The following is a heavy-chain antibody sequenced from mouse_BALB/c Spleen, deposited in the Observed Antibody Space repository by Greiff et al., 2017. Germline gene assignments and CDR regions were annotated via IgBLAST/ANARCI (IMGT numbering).Heavy chain of an antibody. CDR1: GFTFSSYA. CDR3: ERIYYYGSSTYFDY. J-gene: IGHJ2*01. V-gene: IGHV5-9-4*01. D-gene: IGHD1-1*01. CDR2: ISSGGSYT. Sequence: VKLVESGGDFVTPGGSLKLSCAASGFTFSSYAMSWVRQSPEQRLEWVAEISSGGSYTYYPDTVSGRFTISRNNAKNTRYLEMSRLRSEDTAMYYCERIYYYGSSTYFDYWGQGTTLTVSS.